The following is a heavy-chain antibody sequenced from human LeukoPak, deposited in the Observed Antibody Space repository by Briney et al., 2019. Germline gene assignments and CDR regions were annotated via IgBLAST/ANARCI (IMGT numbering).Heavy chain of an antibody. V-gene: IGHV1-2*02. CDR3: ATNFEWFGEYGYWFDY. D-gene: IGHD3-10*01. CDR1: GYTFTGYY. Sequence: GSVKVSCKASGYTFTGYYMHWVRQAPGQGLEWMGWINPNSGGTNYAQKFQGRVTMTEDTSTDTAYMELSSLRSEDTAVYYCATNFEWFGEYGYWFDYWGQGTLVTVSS. J-gene: IGHJ4*02. CDR2: INPNSGGT.